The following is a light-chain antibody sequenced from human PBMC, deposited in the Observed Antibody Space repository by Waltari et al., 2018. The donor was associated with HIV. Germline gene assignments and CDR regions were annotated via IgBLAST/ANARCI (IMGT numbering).Light chain of an antibody. V-gene: IGLV1-44*01. J-gene: IGLJ3*02. Sequence: QSVLTQPPSVSGTPGQNVTISCSGSRTNIGSNIVTWYQQVPEAAPKLLIYSNDQRPSGVPDRFSGSKSGTSASLAISGLQSADEADYYCAAWDDSLNGMFGGGTKLTV. CDR3: AAWDDSLNGM. CDR1: RTNIGSNI. CDR2: SND.